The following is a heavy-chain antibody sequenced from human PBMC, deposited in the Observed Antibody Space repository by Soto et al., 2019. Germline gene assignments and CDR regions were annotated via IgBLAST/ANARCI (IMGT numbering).Heavy chain of an antibody. V-gene: IGHV3-23*01. CDR3: AIDPQKMLVDFDY. J-gene: IGHJ4*02. CDR2: ISRGGGST. CDR1: GFTFSSYA. D-gene: IGHD3-22*01. Sequence: GGSLRLSCAASGFTFSSYAMSWVRQAPGKGLEWVSTISRGGGSTSYADSVKGRFTISRDNSKNTLYLQMNSLRAEDTAVYYGAIDPQKMLVDFDYRGQGTQVTVSS.